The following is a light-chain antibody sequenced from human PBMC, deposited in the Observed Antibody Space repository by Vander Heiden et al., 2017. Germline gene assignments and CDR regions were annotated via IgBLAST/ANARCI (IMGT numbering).Light chain of an antibody. V-gene: IGKV3-20*01. CDR3: HQYGSSRLT. Sequence: ETVLRQSPGTLSLPPGNSATLSCRASQSVSSSYLAWYQQKPGQAPRLLIYGASSRATGIPDRFSGSGSGTDFTLTISRLEPEDFAVYYCHQYGSSRLTFGGGTRVEIK. CDR1: QSVSSSY. CDR2: GAS. J-gene: IGKJ4*01.